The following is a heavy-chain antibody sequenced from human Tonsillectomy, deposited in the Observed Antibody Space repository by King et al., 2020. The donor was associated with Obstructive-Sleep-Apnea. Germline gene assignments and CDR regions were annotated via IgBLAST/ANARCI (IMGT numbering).Heavy chain of an antibody. CDR1: GYGFTNYW. Sequence: VQLVESGAEVKKPGESLKISCKGSGYGFTNYWIAWVRQMPGKGLEWMGIIYPGDTDTRYSPSFQGQVTISADKSISTAYLQWSSLKASDTAMYYCARLVSPNSXSWSXXKEXYFDXWGQGXXXTVXS. CDR3: ARLVSPNSXSWSXXKEXYFDX. D-gene: IGHD6-13*01. CDR2: IYPGDTDT. V-gene: IGHV5-51*01. J-gene: IGHJ4*02.